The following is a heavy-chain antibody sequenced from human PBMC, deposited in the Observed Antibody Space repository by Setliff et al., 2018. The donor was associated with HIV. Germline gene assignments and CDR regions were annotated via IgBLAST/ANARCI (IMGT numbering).Heavy chain of an antibody. Sequence: ETLSLTCTVSGGSVSSRGYYWGWIRQPPGKGPEWIANILYGGNTYYNPSLKSRVTISVDTSENHFSLKLNSVTAADTAVYFCARPTTGVGGGAAFDIWGQGTMVTVSS. J-gene: IGHJ3*02. CDR1: GGSVSSRGYY. V-gene: IGHV4-39*02. CDR3: ARPTTGVGGGAAFDI. D-gene: IGHD2-8*01. CDR2: ILYGGNT.